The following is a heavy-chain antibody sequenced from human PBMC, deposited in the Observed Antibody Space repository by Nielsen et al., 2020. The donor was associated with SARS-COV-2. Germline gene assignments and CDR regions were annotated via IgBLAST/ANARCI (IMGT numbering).Heavy chain of an antibody. D-gene: IGHD3-22*01. CDR1: GFTFSSYA. J-gene: IGHJ6*02. V-gene: IGHV3-53*01. CDR2: IYSGGST. Sequence: GGSLRLSCAASGFTFSSYAMSWVRQAPGKGLEWVSVIYSGGSTYYADSVKGRFTISRDNSKNTLYLQMNSLRAEDTAVYYCARTHYYDRRYYGMDVWGQGTTVTVSS. CDR3: ARTHYYDRRYYGMDV.